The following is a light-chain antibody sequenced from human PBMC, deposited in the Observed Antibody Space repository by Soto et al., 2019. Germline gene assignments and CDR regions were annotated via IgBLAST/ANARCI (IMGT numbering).Light chain of an antibody. CDR2: GAS. CDR3: QLNVNSPIT. Sequence: DILLTQYPCTRSFSPGDSATLSCRDSQTISSSIYLACYQQKPGQAPSLLIYGASRRAPGVPDRFSASRSGTDFTLTCRILGPEDLTVYYCQLNVNSPITXAQGTRREIK. V-gene: IGKV3-20*01. J-gene: IGKJ5*01. CDR1: QTISSSIY.